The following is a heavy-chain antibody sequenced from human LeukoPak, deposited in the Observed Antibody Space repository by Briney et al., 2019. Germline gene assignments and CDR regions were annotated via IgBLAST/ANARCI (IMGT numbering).Heavy chain of an antibody. CDR1: GYTFTDYT. CDR2: INAGNGDT. Sequence: GASVKVSCKASGYTFTDYTIHWVRQAPGQRLEWMGWINAGNGDTKYSQQFQGGVTITRDTSASTAYMELSSLRSEDMAVYYCARVEGDTGWYYLDYWGQGTLVTVSS. V-gene: IGHV1-3*03. CDR3: ARVEGDTGWYYLDY. D-gene: IGHD6-19*01. J-gene: IGHJ4*02.